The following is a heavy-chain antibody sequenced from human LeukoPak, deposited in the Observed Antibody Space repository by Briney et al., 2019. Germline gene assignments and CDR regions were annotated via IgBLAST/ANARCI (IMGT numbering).Heavy chain of an antibody. CDR2: IHYSGST. CDR3: ARGGASSRYLDY. V-gene: IGHV4-39*07. D-gene: IGHD6-13*01. Sequence: SETLSLTCTVSGASISSSTYYWGWIRQPPGKGPEWIGSIHYSGSTYYNPSLKSRVTISVDTSKNQFSLKLSSVTAADTAVYYCARGGASSRYLDYWGQGTLVSVSS. CDR1: GASISSSTYY. J-gene: IGHJ4*03.